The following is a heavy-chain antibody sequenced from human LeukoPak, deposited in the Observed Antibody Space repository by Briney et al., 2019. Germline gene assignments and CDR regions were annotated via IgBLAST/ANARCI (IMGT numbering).Heavy chain of an antibody. CDR3: ARPTTVTTSDAFDI. D-gene: IGHD4-17*01. J-gene: IGHJ3*02. Sequence: GGSLRLSCAASGFTFSSYSMNWVRQAPGKGLEWVAVIWYDGSKEYYVDSVKGRFTISRDNSKNTLFLQMNSLRAEDTAVYYCARPTTVTTSDAFDIWGQGTMVTVSS. V-gene: IGHV3-33*08. CDR2: IWYDGSKE. CDR1: GFTFSSYS.